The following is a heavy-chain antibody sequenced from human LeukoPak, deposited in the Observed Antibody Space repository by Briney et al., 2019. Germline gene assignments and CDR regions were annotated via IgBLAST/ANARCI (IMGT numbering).Heavy chain of an antibody. D-gene: IGHD4-23*01. V-gene: IGHV3-23*01. J-gene: IGHJ3*02. CDR2: ISGSGATS. CDR3: AKLRWGNIDAFDI. CDR1: GFTFDDSV. Sequence: PGGSLRLSCAASGFTFDDSVMSWVRQAPGKGLEWVSTISGSGATSYYADSVKGRFTISRDNSKNTLYLQMNSLRAEDTAVYYCAKLRWGNIDAFDIWGQGTMVTVSS.